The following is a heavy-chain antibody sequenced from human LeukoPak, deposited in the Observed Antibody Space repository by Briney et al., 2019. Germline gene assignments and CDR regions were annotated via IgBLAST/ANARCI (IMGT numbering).Heavy chain of an antibody. J-gene: IGHJ4*02. V-gene: IGHV7-4-1*02. CDR2: INTNTGNP. Sequence: ASVKVSCKASGYTFTSYAMNWVRQAPGQGLEWMGWINTNTGNPTYAQGFTGRFVFSLDTSVSTAYLQISSLKAEDTAVYYCARHLRGYDFWSGYLVYWGQGTLVTVSS. CDR1: GYTFTSYA. CDR3: ARHLRGYDFWSGYLVY. D-gene: IGHD3-3*01.